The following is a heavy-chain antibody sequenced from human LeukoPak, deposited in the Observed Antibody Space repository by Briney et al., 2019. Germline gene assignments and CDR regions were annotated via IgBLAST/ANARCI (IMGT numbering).Heavy chain of an antibody. CDR1: GFNFMNYG. CDR2: ITGGVAEA. D-gene: IGHD1-14*01. CDR3: AKDQKTGYRPFDS. Sequence: GGSLRLSCAASGFNFMNYGMNWVRQAPGKGLEWVSSITGGVAEAYYADAVQGRFTISRDTSKTTLYLQMNSLRAEDTGIYFRAKDQKTGYRPFDSWGPGTLVTVSP. J-gene: IGHJ4*02. V-gene: IGHV3-23*01.